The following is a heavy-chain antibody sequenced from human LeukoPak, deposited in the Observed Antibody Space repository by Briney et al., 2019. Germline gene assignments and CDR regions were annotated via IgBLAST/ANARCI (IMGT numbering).Heavy chain of an antibody. V-gene: IGHV3-74*01. Sequence: GGSLRLSCAASGFTFSSYWMYWVRQAPGKGLVWVSRINSDGSSTNYADSVKGRFTISRNNAKNTLYLQMNSLRAEDTAVYYCARGGIRFIDYWGQGTLVTVSS. J-gene: IGHJ4*02. CDR1: GFTFSSYW. CDR2: INSDGSST. D-gene: IGHD3-10*01. CDR3: ARGGIRFIDY.